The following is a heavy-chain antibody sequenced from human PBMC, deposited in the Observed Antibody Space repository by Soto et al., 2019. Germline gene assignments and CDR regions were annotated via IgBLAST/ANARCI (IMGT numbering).Heavy chain of an antibody. CDR1: GLLLRTSGVG. V-gene: IGHV2-5*01. D-gene: IGHD2-21*02. CDR2: IYCNDNN. Sequence: SGPTLLNPTQTFTLTCSFFGLLLRTSGVGVAWIRQIPGKAREWLALIYCNDNNRYSTSLKSLLTSTNNTSENHVILSMTNMDPVDTATYYGAYRRIYCGGDCYPFDYWGQGTLVTVSS. CDR3: AYRRIYCGGDCYPFDY. J-gene: IGHJ4*02.